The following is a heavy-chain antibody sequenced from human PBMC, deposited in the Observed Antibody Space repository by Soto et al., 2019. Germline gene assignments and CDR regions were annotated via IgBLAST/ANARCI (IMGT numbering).Heavy chain of an antibody. CDR3: VRHRRCNNRVGYAGPHF. CDR2: IYPADSDA. D-gene: IGHD2-15*01. V-gene: IGHV5-51*01. CDR1: GDSFTNYW. Sequence: PGESLKISCKGSGDSFTNYWIGWVRQMPGKGLEWMGIIYPADSDARYSPSFQGQVTISADKSISTAYLQWSSLKASDTAMYYCVRHRRCNNRVGYAGPHFWGQGTLVTVS. J-gene: IGHJ4*02.